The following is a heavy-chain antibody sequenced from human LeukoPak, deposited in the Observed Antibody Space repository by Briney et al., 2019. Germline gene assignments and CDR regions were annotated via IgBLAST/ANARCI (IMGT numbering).Heavy chain of an antibody. J-gene: IGHJ4*02. CDR2: INIDGSST. D-gene: IGHD3-22*01. CDR1: GFTFSSYW. Sequence: GGSLRLSCAASGFTFSSYWMHWVRQAPGKGLVWVSRINIDGSSTSYADSVKGRFTISRDNAKNTLYLQMNSLRAEDTAVYYCASIMDEYYYDSSGYYRTPDYWGQGTLVTVSS. CDR3: ASIMDEYYYDSSGYYRTPDY. V-gene: IGHV3-74*01.